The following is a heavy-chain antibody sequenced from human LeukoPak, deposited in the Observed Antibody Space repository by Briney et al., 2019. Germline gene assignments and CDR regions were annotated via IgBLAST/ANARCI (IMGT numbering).Heavy chain of an antibody. V-gene: IGHV4-59*01. Sequence: MSSETLSLTCTVSGGSISSYYWSWIRQPPGKGLEWIGYIYYSGSTNYNPSLKGRVTISVDTSKNQFSLKLSSVTAADTAVYYCARESYSSGWLGIDYWGQGTLVTVSS. CDR1: GGSISSYY. J-gene: IGHJ4*02. CDR3: ARESYSSGWLGIDY. CDR2: IYYSGST. D-gene: IGHD6-19*01.